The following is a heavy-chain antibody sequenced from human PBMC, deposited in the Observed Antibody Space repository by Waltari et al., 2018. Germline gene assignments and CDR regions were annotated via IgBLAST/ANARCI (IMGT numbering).Heavy chain of an antibody. D-gene: IGHD6-19*01. V-gene: IGHV3-53*01. Sequence: EVQLVESGGNLIQPGGSLRLSCAASGFTVRTNFISWVRQAPGKGLECVSIIYSGGKTYYGGFVKGRFTISRDNYKNMVYLEMNSLRAEDTAVYYCAKQSPSYTRGWYPLESWGPGTLVTVSP. J-gene: IGHJ4*02. CDR2: IYSGGKT. CDR1: GFTVRTNF. CDR3: AKQSPSYTRGWYPLES.